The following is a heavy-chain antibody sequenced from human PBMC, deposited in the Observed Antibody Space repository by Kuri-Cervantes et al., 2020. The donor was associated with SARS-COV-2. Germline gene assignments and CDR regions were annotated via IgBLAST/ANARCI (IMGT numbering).Heavy chain of an antibody. J-gene: IGHJ3*02. Sequence: SQTLSLTCAVSGGSFSSYFWSWLRQPPGKGLEWIGETNQNGGTNYNPSLKSRITISVDTSKNQFSLKLSSVTAADTAVYYCARDPSMGSTTDAFDIWGQGTMVTVSS. CDR3: ARDPSMGSTTDAFDI. D-gene: IGHD2/OR15-2a*01. CDR2: TNQNGGT. V-gene: IGHV4-34*01. CDR1: GGSFSSYF.